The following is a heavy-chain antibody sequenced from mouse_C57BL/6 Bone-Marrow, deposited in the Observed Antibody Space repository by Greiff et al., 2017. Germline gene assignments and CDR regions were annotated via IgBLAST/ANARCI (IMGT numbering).Heavy chain of an antibody. CDR2: IGPGSGSN. CDR3: ESARQHRLRYAY. V-gene: IGHV1-77*01. J-gene: IGHJ3*01. D-gene: IGHD3-2*02. Sequence: QVQLQQSGAELVKPGASVMISCKASGYTFTDYYINWVKQRPGQGLEWIGKIGPGSGSNYYNEKFKGKAPLTADNSSITAYMQLNILTSEDSAVYFCESARQHRLRYAYWGQGTLVTVSA. CDR1: GYTFTDYY.